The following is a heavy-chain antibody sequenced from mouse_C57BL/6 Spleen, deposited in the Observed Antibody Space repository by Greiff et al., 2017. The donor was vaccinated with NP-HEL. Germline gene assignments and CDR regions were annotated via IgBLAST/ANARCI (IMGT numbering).Heavy chain of an antibody. J-gene: IGHJ3*01. CDR3: ARLDYGNYVFAY. V-gene: IGHV1-69*01. CDR1: GYTFTSYW. D-gene: IGHD2-1*01. CDR2: IDPSGSYT. Sequence: QVQLKQPGAELVMPGASVKLSCKASGYTFTSYWMHWVKQRPGQGLEWIGEIDPSGSYTNYNQKFKGKSTLTGDKSSSTAYIQLSRLTSADSAFYYCARLDYGNYVFAYWGQGTLVTVSA.